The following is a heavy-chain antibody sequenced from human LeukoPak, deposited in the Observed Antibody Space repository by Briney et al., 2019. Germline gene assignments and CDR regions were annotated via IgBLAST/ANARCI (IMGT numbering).Heavy chain of an antibody. CDR1: GFTFSSYA. J-gene: IGHJ4*02. D-gene: IGHD3-3*01. V-gene: IGHV3-23*01. CDR2: ISGSGGST. CDR3: AKGRFLEWLSPYYFDY. Sequence: GGSLRLSCAASGFTFSSYAMSWVRQAPGKGLEWDSAISGSGGSTYYADSVKGRFTISRDNSKNTLYLQMNSLRAEDTAVYYCAKGRFLEWLSPYYFDYWGQGTLVTVSS.